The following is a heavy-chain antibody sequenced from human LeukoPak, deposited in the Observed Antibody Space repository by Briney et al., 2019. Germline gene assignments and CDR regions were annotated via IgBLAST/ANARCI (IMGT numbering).Heavy chain of an antibody. CDR3: AKEDVSGWYGVDY. CDR1: GFTFSNYG. CDR2: VSYDTINK. J-gene: IGHJ4*02. V-gene: IGHV3-30*18. Sequence: GRSLRLSCAASGFTFSNYGMHWVRQAPGKGLEWVALVSYDTINKYYQDSVKGRFTISRDNSKNTVCLQLDSLRADDTAVYYCAKEDVSGWYGVDYWGQGTLVTVSS. D-gene: IGHD6-19*01.